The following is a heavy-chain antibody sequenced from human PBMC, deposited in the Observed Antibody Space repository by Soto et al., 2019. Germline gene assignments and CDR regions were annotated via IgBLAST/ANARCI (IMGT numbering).Heavy chain of an antibody. V-gene: IGHV3-23*01. D-gene: IGHD1-7*01. CDR1: GFTVSSNY. J-gene: IGHJ5*02. Sequence: PGGSLRLSCAASGFTVSSNYMSWVRQAPGKGLEWVSAISGSGGSTYYADSVKGRFTISRDNSKNTLYLQMNSLRAEDTAVYYCAKDRKYNWNYGWFDPWGQGTLVTVSS. CDR2: ISGSGGST. CDR3: AKDRKYNWNYGWFDP.